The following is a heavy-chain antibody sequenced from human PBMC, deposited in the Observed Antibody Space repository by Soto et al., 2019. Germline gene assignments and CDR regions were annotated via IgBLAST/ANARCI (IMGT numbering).Heavy chain of an antibody. CDR1: GYTFTSYY. V-gene: IGHV1-46*01. Sequence: ASVKVSCKASGYTFTSYYMHWVRQAPGQGLEWMGIINPSGGSTSYAQKFQGRVTMTRDTSTSTVYMELSSLRSEDTAVYYCARESGGSYYSLFCYYYGMDVWGQGTTVTVSS. J-gene: IGHJ6*02. D-gene: IGHD2-15*01. CDR3: ARESGGSYYSLFCYYYGMDV. CDR2: INPSGGST.